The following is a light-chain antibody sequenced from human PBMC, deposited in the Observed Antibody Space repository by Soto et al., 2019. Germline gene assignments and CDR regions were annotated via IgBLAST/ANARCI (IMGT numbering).Light chain of an antibody. J-gene: IGLJ1*01. CDR3: QSYDSSLSGYV. CDR2: GNS. V-gene: IGLV1-40*01. Sequence: QSLLPQPPSVSGAPGQRVTISCTGSSSNIGAGYDVHWYQQLPGTAPKLLIYGNSNRPSGVPDRLPGSKSGTSASLAITGLQAEDEADYYCQSYDSSLSGYVFGTGTKVTVL. CDR1: SSNIGAGYD.